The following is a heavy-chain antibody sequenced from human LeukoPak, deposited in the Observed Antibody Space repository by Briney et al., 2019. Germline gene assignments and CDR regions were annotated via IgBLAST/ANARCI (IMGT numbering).Heavy chain of an antibody. CDR1: GYTFTSYG. D-gene: IGHD2-2*01. V-gene: IGHV1-18*01. CDR2: ISAYNGNT. J-gene: IGHJ6*03. CDR3: ARVSDVVVPADYYYYMDV. Sequence: ASVKVSCKASGYTFTSYGISWVRQAPGQGLEWMGWISAYNGNTSYAQKLQGRVTMTTDTSTSTAYMELRSLRSDDTAVYYCARVSDVVVPADYYYYMDVWGKGTTVTVSS.